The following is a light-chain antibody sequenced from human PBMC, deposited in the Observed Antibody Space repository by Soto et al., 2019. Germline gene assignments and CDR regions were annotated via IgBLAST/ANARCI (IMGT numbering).Light chain of an antibody. CDR1: SSDIGTYNS. CDR3: CSYPPPYTLV. CDR2: EVI. Sequence: QSALTQPASVSGSPGQSITISCTGTSSDIGTYNSVSWYQHHPGKAPKLLIFEVIDRPSGVSDRFSGSKSGNTASLTSSGLQPEDEGDYYCCSYPPPYTLVFGGGTKLTVL. J-gene: IGLJ3*02. V-gene: IGLV2-14*01.